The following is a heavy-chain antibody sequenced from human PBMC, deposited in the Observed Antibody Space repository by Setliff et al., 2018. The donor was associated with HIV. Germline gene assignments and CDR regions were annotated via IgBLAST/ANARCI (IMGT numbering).Heavy chain of an antibody. J-gene: IGHJ6*02. Sequence: ETLSLTCAVSGQSITSDYHRGWIRQPPGKGLEWIASIHHSGVTSYNSSLKSRVTISVDTSKNQFSLKLSSVTAADTAVYYCAREVCDILTGYRYYYYYGMDVWGQGTTVTVS. CDR1: GQSITSDYH. CDR2: IHHSGVT. V-gene: IGHV4-38-2*02. D-gene: IGHD3-9*01. CDR3: AREVCDILTGYRYYYYYGMDV.